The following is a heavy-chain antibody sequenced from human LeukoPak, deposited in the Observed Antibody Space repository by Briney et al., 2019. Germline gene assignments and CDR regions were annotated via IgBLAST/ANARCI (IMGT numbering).Heavy chain of an antibody. J-gene: IGHJ4*02. V-gene: IGHV4-59*01. CDR2: IYYSGST. Sequence: SGTLSLTCTVSGGSISSYYWSWIRQPPGEGREWIGYIYYSGSTNYNPSLKSRVTISVDTSKNQFSLKLSSVTAADTAVYYCAREVAAAGFDYWGQGTLVTVSS. D-gene: IGHD6-13*01. CDR1: GGSISSYY. CDR3: AREVAAAGFDY.